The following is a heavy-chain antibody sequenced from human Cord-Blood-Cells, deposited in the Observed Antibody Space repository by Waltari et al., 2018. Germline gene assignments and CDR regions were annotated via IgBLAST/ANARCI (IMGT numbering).Heavy chain of an antibody. J-gene: IGHJ2*01. CDR2: INHSGST. D-gene: IGHD2-15*01. Sequence: QVQLQQWGAGLLKPSETLSLTCAVYGGSFSVYYWSWIRQPPGKVLEWIGEINHSGSTNYNPSLKSRVTISVDTSKNQFSLKLSSVTAADTAVYYCARRDRGWYFDLWGRGTLVTVSS. V-gene: IGHV4-34*01. CDR1: GGSFSVYY. CDR3: ARRDRGWYFDL.